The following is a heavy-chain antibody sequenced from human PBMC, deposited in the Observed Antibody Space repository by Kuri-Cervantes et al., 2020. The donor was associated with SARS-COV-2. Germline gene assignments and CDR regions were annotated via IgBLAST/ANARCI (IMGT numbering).Heavy chain of an antibody. CDR3: ARDKDWAFDY. D-gene: IGHD2-21*01. V-gene: IGHV3-48*02. Sequence: GGSLRLSCAASGFTFSSYSMNWVRQAPGKGLEWVSYISGNSNDIRYADSVKGRFTISRDSAKNSLYLQMNSLRDEDTAVYYCARDKDWAFDYWGQGTLVTVSS. CDR1: GFTFSSYS. CDR2: ISGNSNDI. J-gene: IGHJ4*02.